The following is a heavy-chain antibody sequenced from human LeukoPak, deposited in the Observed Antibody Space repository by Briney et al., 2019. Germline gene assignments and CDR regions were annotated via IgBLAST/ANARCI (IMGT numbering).Heavy chain of an antibody. D-gene: IGHD2-8*01. CDR1: GYTFTSYY. CDR3: ARVLSERAFDI. J-gene: IGHJ3*02. CDR2: INPSGGST. Sequence: ASVKVSCKASGYTFTSYYMHWVRQAPGQGLEWMGIINPSGGSTSYAQKFQGRVTMTRDMSTSTVYMELSSLRSEDTAVYYCARVLSERAFDIWGQGTMVTVSS. V-gene: IGHV1-46*01.